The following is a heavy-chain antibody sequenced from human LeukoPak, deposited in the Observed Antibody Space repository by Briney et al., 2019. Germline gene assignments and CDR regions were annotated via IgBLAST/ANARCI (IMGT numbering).Heavy chain of an antibody. D-gene: IGHD3-10*01. J-gene: IGHJ4*02. CDR3: AKDPTITITPDYFDY. Sequence: GGSLRLSCAASGFPFSSYAMSWVRQAPGKGLEWVSAISGSGGSTYYADSVKGRFTISRDNSKNTLYLQMNSLRAEDTAVYYCAKDPTITITPDYFDYWGQGTLVTVSS. CDR1: GFPFSSYA. V-gene: IGHV3-23*01. CDR2: ISGSGGST.